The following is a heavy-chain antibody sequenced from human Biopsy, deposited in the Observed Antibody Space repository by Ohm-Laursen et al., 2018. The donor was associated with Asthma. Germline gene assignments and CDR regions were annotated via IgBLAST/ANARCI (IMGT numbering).Heavy chain of an antibody. CDR1: GGSITSSSYY. Sequence: SETLSLTWTVSGGSITSSSYYWGWIRQPPGKGMEWIGSMYHSGSPYYHPSLKSRATISVDTSKNQLSLKMSSVTAADTAVYFCVRHQYSSSWSTFDYWGQGALVTVSS. V-gene: IGHV4-39*01. D-gene: IGHD3-22*01. J-gene: IGHJ4*02. CDR2: MYHSGSP. CDR3: VRHQYSSSWSTFDY.